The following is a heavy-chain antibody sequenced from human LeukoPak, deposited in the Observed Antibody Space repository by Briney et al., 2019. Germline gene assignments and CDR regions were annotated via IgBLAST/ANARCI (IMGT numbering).Heavy chain of an antibody. J-gene: IGHJ4*02. CDR1: GYSFNKHA. V-gene: IGHV7-4-1*02. D-gene: IGHD2-21*02. CDR2: INTDTRNP. Sequence: ASVKVSCKASGYSFNKHAMNWVRQAPGQGLEWMGWINTDTRNPTYAQAFTGRVVLSLDSSVSTAYLQINNLQADDTAIYYCARGQGLCSAGACSFDYWGQGSLVTVSS. CDR3: ARGQGLCSAGACSFDY.